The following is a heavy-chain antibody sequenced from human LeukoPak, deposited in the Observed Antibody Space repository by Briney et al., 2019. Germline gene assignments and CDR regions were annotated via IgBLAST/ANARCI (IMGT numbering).Heavy chain of an antibody. CDR1: GGSFSDYF. V-gene: IGHV4-34*01. J-gene: IGHJ4*02. CDR2: INHSGST. D-gene: IGHD6-13*01. CDR3: ARDSSSWNNFDY. Sequence: PLETLSLTCAVYGGSFSDYFWSWISHRPRKGLEWIGAINHSGSTTYNPSLKSRVTISLDTSKNHFSLNLSSVTAADTAVYFCARDSSSWNNFDYWGQGTLVTVSS.